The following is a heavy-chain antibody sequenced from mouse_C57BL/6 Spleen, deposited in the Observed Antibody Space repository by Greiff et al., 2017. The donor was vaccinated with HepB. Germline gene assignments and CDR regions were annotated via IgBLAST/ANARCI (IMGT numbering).Heavy chain of an antibody. V-gene: IGHV1-69*01. D-gene: IGHD1-1*01. CDR1: GYTFTSYW. Sequence: VQLQQPGAELVMPGASVKLSCKASGYTFTSYWMHWVKQRPGQGLEWIGEIDPSDSYTNYNQKFKGKSTLTVDKSSSTAYMQLSSLTSEDSAVYYCARENYYYGSRHWYFDVWGTGTTVTVSS. CDR3: ARENYYYGSRHWYFDV. CDR2: IDPSDSYT. J-gene: IGHJ1*03.